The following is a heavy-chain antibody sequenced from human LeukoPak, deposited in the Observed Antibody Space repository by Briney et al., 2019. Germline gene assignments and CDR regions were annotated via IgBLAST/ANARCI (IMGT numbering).Heavy chain of an antibody. J-gene: IGHJ4*02. Sequence: PGGSLRLSCAASGFTFSNYAMSWVRQPPEKGLEWVSAITDSGGDTYHADSVEGRFTISRDNSKNVLYMQMNSLRVEDTAMYYCAKGSRSSRPYYFDYWGQGTLVTVSS. CDR1: GFTFSNYA. CDR3: AKGSRSSRPYYFDY. D-gene: IGHD6-6*01. V-gene: IGHV3-23*01. CDR2: ITDSGGDT.